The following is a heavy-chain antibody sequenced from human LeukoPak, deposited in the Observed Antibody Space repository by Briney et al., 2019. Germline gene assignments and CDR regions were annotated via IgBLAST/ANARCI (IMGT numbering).Heavy chain of an antibody. CDR1: GGSISTYS. D-gene: IGHD6-19*01. V-gene: IGHV4-4*07. J-gene: IGHJ4*02. CDR2: VVTTTT. Sequence: SETLSLTCTVSGGSISTYSSTWVRQSPGKGLEWIGSVVTTTTNYSPALRSRVAISVHTSKNQFSLRLESVTTADTAVYYCARDTTVASGMQFWGQGALVTVSS. CDR3: ARDTTVASGMQF.